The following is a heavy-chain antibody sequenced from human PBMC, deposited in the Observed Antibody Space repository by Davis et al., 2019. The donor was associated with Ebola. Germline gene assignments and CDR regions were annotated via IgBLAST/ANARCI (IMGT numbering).Heavy chain of an antibody. CDR1: GGSISSSTYY. D-gene: IGHD5-18*01. CDR3: ARPVSPGYTYGYYYYDMYV. Sequence: SETLSRTCAVSGGSISSSTYYWGWIRQPPGKGLEWIGSIYNSGSTYYNPSLESRVTISVDTSKNQLSLKLTSVTATDKAVYYCARPVSPGYTYGYYYYDMYVWRQGTTVTVSS. CDR2: IYNSGST. J-gene: IGHJ6*02. V-gene: IGHV4-39*01.